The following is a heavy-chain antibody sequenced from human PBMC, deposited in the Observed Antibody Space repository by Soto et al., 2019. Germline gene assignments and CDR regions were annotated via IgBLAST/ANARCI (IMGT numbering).Heavy chain of an antibody. Sequence: ASVKVSCKASGYTFTSYDINWVRQATGQGLEWMGWMNPNSGNTGYAQKFQGRVTMTRNTSISTAYMELSSLRSEDTAVYYCARGLSGLHLGELSLGFDYWVQGTLVTVSS. CDR1: GYTFTSYD. CDR2: MNPNSGNT. CDR3: ARGLSGLHLGELSLGFDY. V-gene: IGHV1-8*01. J-gene: IGHJ4*02. D-gene: IGHD3-16*02.